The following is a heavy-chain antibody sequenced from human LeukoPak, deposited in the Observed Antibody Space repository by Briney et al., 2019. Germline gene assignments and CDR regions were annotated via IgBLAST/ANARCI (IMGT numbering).Heavy chain of an antibody. CDR3: ARPFYDYIWGSYRYGGFDI. CDR2: INHSGSL. CDR1: GGSFSGYF. J-gene: IGHJ3*02. D-gene: IGHD3-16*02. Sequence: PSETLSLTCAVYGGSFSGYFWSWIRQPPGKGLEWIGEINHSGSLNYNPSLKSRVTISVDTSKNQFSLKLTSVTAADTAKYYCARPFYDYIWGSYRYGGFDIWSQGTMVTVSS. V-gene: IGHV4-34*01.